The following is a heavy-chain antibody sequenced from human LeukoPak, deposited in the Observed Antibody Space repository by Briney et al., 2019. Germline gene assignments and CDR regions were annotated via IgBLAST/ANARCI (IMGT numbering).Heavy chain of an antibody. J-gene: IGHJ3*02. Sequence: GGSLRLSXAASGFTFSSYSMNWVRQAPGKGLEWVSSISSSSSYIYYADSVKGRFTISRDNAKNSLYLQMNSLRAEDTAVYYCATSEVGATVRPDAFDIWGQGTMVTVSS. CDR3: ATSEVGATVRPDAFDI. V-gene: IGHV3-21*01. CDR2: ISSSSSYI. D-gene: IGHD1-26*01. CDR1: GFTFSSYS.